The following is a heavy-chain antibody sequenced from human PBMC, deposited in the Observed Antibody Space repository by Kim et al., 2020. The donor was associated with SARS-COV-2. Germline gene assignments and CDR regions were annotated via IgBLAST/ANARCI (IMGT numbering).Heavy chain of an antibody. J-gene: IGHJ4*02. CDR3: TRPMTTVWGVWEITDY. D-gene: IGHD4-17*01. V-gene: IGHV3-49*02. Sequence: SVKGRFTISRDDSKSIAYLQMNSLKTEDTAVYYCTRPMTTVWGVWEITDYWGQGTLVTVSS.